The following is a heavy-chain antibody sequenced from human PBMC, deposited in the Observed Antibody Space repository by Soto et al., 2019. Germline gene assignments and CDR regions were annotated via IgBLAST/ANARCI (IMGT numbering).Heavy chain of an antibody. V-gene: IGHV3-23*01. CDR2: ISGSGGST. CDR3: AKGAISGYCSGGSCYSALYYYGMDV. J-gene: IGHJ6*02. CDR1: GFTFSSYA. D-gene: IGHD2-15*01. Sequence: SGGSLRLSCAASGFTFSSYAMSWVRQAPGKGLEWVSAISGSGGSTYYADSVKGRFTISRDNSKNTLYLQMNSLRAEDTAVYYCAKGAISGYCSGGSCYSALYYYGMDVWGQGTTVTVSS.